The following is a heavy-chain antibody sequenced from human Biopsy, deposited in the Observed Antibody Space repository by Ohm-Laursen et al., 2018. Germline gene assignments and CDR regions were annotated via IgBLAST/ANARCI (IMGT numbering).Heavy chain of an antibody. Sequence: SVKVSHKVSGYTLTALSMHWVRQAPGRGLEWMGGFAPENGKTIYAQKFQGRITMTEDTSTDTAYVELSSLRSEDTAVYYCAADINVWNVNYWGQGTQVTVSS. D-gene: IGHD1-1*01. V-gene: IGHV1-24*01. J-gene: IGHJ4*02. CDR3: AADINVWNVNY. CDR2: FAPENGKT. CDR1: GYTLTALS.